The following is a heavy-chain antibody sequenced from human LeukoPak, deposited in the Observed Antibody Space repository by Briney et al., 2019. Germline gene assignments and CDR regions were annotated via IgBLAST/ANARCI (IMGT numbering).Heavy chain of an antibody. Sequence: SETLSLTCTVSGGSISSYYWSWIRQPPGKGLEWIGYIYYSGSTNYNPSLKSRVTISVDTSKNQFSLKLSSVTAADPAVYYCATLIHPYSSGWQFQHWGQGTLVTVSS. D-gene: IGHD6-19*01. V-gene: IGHV4-59*08. CDR2: IYYSGST. CDR3: ATLIHPYSSGWQFQH. J-gene: IGHJ1*01. CDR1: GGSISSYY.